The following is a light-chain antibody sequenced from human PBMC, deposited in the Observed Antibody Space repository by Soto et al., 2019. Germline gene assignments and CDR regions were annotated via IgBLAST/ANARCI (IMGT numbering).Light chain of an antibody. CDR3: QQSGSSPIFT. J-gene: IGKJ3*01. CDR1: QSVSSNY. V-gene: IGKV3-20*01. Sequence: EIVLTQSPGTLSLSPGERATLSCRASQSVSSNYLAWYQQKPGQAPRLLIYGATNRATGIPDRVSGSVSGVDFTLTISRLEPEAFAVYYCQQSGSSPIFTFGPGTNVDI. CDR2: GAT.